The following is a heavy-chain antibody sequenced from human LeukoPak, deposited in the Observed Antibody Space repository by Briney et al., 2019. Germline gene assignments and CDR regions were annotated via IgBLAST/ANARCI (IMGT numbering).Heavy chain of an antibody. D-gene: IGHD5-18*01. CDR1: GYTFTSYD. CDR3: ASRGYSYGFDY. Sequence: ASVNVSCTASGYTFTSYDINWVRQATGQGLEWMGWMNPNSGNTGYAQKFQGRVTITRNTSISTAYMELSSLRSEDTAVYYCASRGYSYGFDYWGQGTLVTVSS. J-gene: IGHJ4*02. CDR2: MNPNSGNT. V-gene: IGHV1-8*03.